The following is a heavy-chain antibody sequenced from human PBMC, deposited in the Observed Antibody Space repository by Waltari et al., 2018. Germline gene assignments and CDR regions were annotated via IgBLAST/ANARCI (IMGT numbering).Heavy chain of an antibody. J-gene: IGHJ6*03. CDR2: IFSNDEK. CDR1: GFSLSNARMG. D-gene: IGHD3-3*01. V-gene: IGHV2-26*01. CDR3: ARTQEGGYYDYYYYYYMDV. Sequence: QVTLKESGPVLVKPTETLTLTCTVSGFSLSNARMGVSWIRQPPGKALEWLAHIFSNDEKSYSTSLKSRLTISKDTSKSQVVLTMTNMDPVDTATYYCARTQEGGYYDYYYYYYMDVWGKGTTVTVSS.